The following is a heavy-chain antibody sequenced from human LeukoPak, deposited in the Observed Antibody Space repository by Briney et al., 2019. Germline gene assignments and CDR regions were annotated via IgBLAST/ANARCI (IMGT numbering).Heavy chain of an antibody. V-gene: IGHV3-74*01. CDR3: ANYYGVY. CDR1: AFTFSSYW. CDR2: VNSDGSST. D-gene: IGHD3-10*01. Sequence: GGSLRLSCAASAFTFSSYWMHWVRQAPGKGLVWVSRVNSDGSSTNYADSVKGRFTISRDNAKNSLYLQMNSLRAEDTAVYYCANYYGVYWGQGTLVTVSS. J-gene: IGHJ4*02.